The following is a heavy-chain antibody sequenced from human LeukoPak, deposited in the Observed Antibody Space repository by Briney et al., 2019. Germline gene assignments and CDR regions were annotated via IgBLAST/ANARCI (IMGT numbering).Heavy chain of an antibody. Sequence: PGGSLRLSCAASGFTFSSYSMNWVRQAPGKGLEWVSYISSSSSTIYYADSVKGRFTISRDNAKNSLYLQMNSLRAEDTAVYYCARQLGIAAPHWFDPWGQGTLVTVSS. CDR3: ARQLGIAAPHWFDP. J-gene: IGHJ5*02. CDR1: GFTFSSYS. V-gene: IGHV3-48*04. CDR2: ISSSSSTI. D-gene: IGHD6-13*01.